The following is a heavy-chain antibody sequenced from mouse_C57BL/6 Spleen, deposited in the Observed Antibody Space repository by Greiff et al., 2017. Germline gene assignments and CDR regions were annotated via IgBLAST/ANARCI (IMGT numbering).Heavy chain of an antibody. CDR2: ISSGGSYT. CDR1: GFTFSSYG. J-gene: IGHJ4*01. CDR3: ARHIYYYGSSFYYAMDY. D-gene: IGHD1-1*01. Sequence: EVKVEESGGDLVKPGGSLKLSCAASGFTFSSYGMSWVRQTPDKRLEWVATISSGGSYTYYPDSVKGRFTISRDNAKNTLYLQMSSLKSEDTAMYYCARHIYYYGSSFYYAMDYWGQGTSVTVSS. V-gene: IGHV5-6*02.